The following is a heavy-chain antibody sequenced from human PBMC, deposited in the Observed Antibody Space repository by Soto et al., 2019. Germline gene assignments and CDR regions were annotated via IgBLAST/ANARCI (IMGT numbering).Heavy chain of an antibody. Sequence: XETLSLTCTVSGGPISSSSYYWGWIRQPPGKGLEWIGSIYYSGSTYYNPSLKSRVTISVDTSKNQFSLKLSSVTAADTAVYYCARSPAICSGGSCYASRDWFDPWGQGTLVTVSS. CDR2: IYYSGST. D-gene: IGHD2-15*01. J-gene: IGHJ5*02. V-gene: IGHV4-39*01. CDR3: ARSPAICSGGSCYASRDWFDP. CDR1: GGPISSSSYY.